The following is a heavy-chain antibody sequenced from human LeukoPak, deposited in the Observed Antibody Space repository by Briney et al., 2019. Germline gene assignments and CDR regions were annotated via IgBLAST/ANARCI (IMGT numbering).Heavy chain of an antibody. J-gene: IGHJ4*02. Sequence: GESLKISCKGSGYSFTSYWIGWVRQMPGKGLEWMGIIYPGDSDTRYSPSFQGQVTISADKSISTAYLQWSSLKASDTAMYYCASTYFFMGATPRRWDYWGQGTLVTVSS. CDR3: ASTYFFMGATPRRWDY. CDR2: IYPGDSDT. D-gene: IGHD1-26*01. CDR1: GYSFTSYW. V-gene: IGHV5-51*01.